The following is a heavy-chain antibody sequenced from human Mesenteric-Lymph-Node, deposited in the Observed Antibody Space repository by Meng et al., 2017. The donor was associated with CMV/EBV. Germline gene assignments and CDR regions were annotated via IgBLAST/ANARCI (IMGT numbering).Heavy chain of an antibody. V-gene: IGHV1-18*01. CDR3: ARGEGIYFDY. J-gene: IGHJ4*02. CDR2: ISAYNGNT. D-gene: IGHD1-26*01. CDR1: GYTFTSYG. Sequence: ASVKVSCKASGYTFTSYGISWVRQAPGQGLEWMGWISAYNGNTNYAQKLQGRVTMTTDTSTSTVYLEMRGLRSDDTAVYYCARGEGIYFDYWGQGTLVTVSS.